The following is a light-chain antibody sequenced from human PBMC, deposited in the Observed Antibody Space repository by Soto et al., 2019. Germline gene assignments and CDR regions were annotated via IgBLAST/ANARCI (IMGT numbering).Light chain of an antibody. CDR1: QSVSSGY. CDR2: DAS. J-gene: IGKJ1*01. Sequence: EIVLTQSPATLSLSPGERATLSCRASQSVSSGYLAWYQQKPGQAPRLLIYDASSRATGIPDRFSGGGSGTDFTLTISDVQPEDFALYYCHQRQSWPRTFGQGTKV. CDR3: HQRQSWPRT. V-gene: IGKV3D-20*02.